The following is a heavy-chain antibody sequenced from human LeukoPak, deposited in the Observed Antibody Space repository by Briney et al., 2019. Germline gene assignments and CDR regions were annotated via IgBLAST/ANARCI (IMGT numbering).Heavy chain of an antibody. CDR2: ISSDGIQK. Sequence: PGRSLRLSCAASEFTSTSYGMHWVRQAPGRGLEWVTHISSDGIQKYYADSVKGRFTISRGNSNNTLFLQMNGLRPEDTAVYYCATDLGPQLGYDSWGQGTLVTVSP. CDR3: ATDLGPQLGYDS. CDR1: EFTSTSYG. V-gene: IGHV3-30*03. D-gene: IGHD1-1*01. J-gene: IGHJ4*02.